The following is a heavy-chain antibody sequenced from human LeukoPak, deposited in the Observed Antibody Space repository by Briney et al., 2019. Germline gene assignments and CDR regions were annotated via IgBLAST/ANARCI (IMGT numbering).Heavy chain of an antibody. V-gene: IGHV3-66*01. J-gene: IGHJ4*02. CDR3: ARDADS. CDR1: GFIISSNY. CDR2: IYSSDGT. Sequence: GGSLRLSCVASGFIISSNYMSWLRQAPGKGLEWVSLIYSSDGTYYADSVKGRFTISRDNSKNTLYLQMNSLRAEDTAVYYCARDADSWGQGTLVTVSS.